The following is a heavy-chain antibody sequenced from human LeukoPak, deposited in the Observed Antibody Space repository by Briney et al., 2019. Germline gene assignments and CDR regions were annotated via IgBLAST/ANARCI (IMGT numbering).Heavy chain of an antibody. CDR3: ARVQGEYYYDSSGYLN. V-gene: IGHV3-21*01. Sequence: GGSLRLSCAASGFTFNTYSMNWVRQAPGKGLEWVSSISTSTSYIYYADSVKGRFTISRDNSKNTLYLQMNSLRAEDTAVYYCARVQGEYYYDSSGYLNWGQGTLVTVSS. CDR1: GFTFNTYS. D-gene: IGHD3-22*01. J-gene: IGHJ4*02. CDR2: ISTSTSYI.